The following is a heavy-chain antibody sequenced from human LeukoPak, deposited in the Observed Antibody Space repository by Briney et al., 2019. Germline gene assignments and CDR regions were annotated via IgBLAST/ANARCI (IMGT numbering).Heavy chain of an antibody. CDR1: GFTFSSYW. Sequence: PGGSLRLSCAASGFTFSSYWMHWVRQAPGKGLVWVSRINSDGSSTIYADSVKGRFTISRDNAKNTLYLQMNSLRAEDTAVYYCASPGGAYSGSHDYWGQGTLVTVSS. CDR2: INSDGSST. D-gene: IGHD1-26*01. J-gene: IGHJ4*02. V-gene: IGHV3-74*01. CDR3: ASPGGAYSGSHDY.